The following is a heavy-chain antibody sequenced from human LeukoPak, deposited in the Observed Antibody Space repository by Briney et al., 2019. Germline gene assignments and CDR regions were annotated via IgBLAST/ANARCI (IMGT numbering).Heavy chain of an antibody. Sequence: SETLSLTCTVSVSGDSFSSYHWSWLRQPPGKGLEWIGYISSSGSTSYNPSLKSRVTISVDTSKNQFSLKLSSVTAADTAVYYRARVGRGDHTWGSYSCDHWGQGTLVSVSS. V-gene: IGHV4-59*01. J-gene: IGHJ4*02. D-gene: IGHD3-16*01. CDR1: GDSFSSYH. CDR3: ARVGRGDHTWGSYSCDH. CDR2: ISSSGST.